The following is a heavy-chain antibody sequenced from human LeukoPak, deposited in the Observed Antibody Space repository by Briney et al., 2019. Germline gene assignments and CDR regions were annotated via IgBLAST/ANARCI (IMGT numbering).Heavy chain of an antibody. Sequence: SETLSLTCTVSGGSISSYYWSWIRQPPGKGLEWIGYIYYSGSTNYNPSLKSRVTISVDTSKNQFSLKLSSVTAADTAVYYCARDGAYRSSSGWFDPWGQGTLVTVSS. J-gene: IGHJ5*02. CDR1: GGSISSYY. D-gene: IGHD6-6*01. CDR2: IYYSGST. V-gene: IGHV4-59*01. CDR3: ARDGAYRSSSGWFDP.